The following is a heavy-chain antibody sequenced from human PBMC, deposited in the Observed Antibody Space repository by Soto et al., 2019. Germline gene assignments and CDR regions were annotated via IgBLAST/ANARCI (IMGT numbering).Heavy chain of an antibody. D-gene: IGHD2-21*02. Sequence: EAQLSESGGGLVQPGGSLRLSCAASGFKFSESSLSWVRQAPGTGLEWISTITGSGATTYYADSVKGRFTISRDNSKSTVDLQMNSLRAENAAVYFCARPKSLLARVGAFAIWGNGSVVTVSS. J-gene: IGHJ3*02. CDR2: ITGSGATT. CDR3: ARPKSLLARVGAFAI. CDR1: GFKFSESS. V-gene: IGHV3-23*01.